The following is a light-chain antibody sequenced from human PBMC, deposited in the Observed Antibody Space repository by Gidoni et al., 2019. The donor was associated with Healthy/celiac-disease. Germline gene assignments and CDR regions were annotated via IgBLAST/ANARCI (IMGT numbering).Light chain of an antibody. CDR3: MQALENPTWT. CDR1: QSLLHSNGYTY. V-gene: IGKV2-28*01. Sequence: DIVMTQSPLSLPVTPGEPASISCRSSQSLLHSNGYTYLDWYLQKPGKSPQLLIYLGSNRASGVPDRVSGSGSGTDFTLKISRVEVEDVGVYYCMQALENPTWTFGQGTKVEIK. CDR2: LGS. J-gene: IGKJ1*01.